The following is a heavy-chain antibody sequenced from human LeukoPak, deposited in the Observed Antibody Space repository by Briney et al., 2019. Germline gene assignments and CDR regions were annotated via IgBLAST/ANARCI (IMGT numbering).Heavy chain of an antibody. D-gene: IGHD3-3*01. CDR3: ARVYSTIFGVVRNWFDP. CDR1: GFTFSSYS. V-gene: IGHV3-21*01. J-gene: IGHJ5*02. CDR2: ISSSSSYI. Sequence: PGGSLRLSCAASGFTFSSYSMNWVRQAPGRGLEWFSSISSSSSYIYYADSVKGRFTISRDNAKNSLYLQMNSLRAEDTAVYYCARVYSTIFGVVRNWFDPWGQGTLVTVSS.